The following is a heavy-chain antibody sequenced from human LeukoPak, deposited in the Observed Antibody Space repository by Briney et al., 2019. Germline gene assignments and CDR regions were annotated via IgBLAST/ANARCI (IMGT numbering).Heavy chain of an antibody. J-gene: IGHJ4*02. CDR2: IYYSRNS. CDR1: GGSVSSSNYY. V-gene: IGHV4-39*07. D-gene: IGHD6-19*01. Sequence: PSETLSLTCTVSGGSVSSSNYYWGWIRQPPGKELEWIGSIYYSRNSYYNPSLKSRVTISVDSSKNQFSLKLSSVTAADTAVYYCARGVVAVAGRVFDYWGQGTLVTVSS. CDR3: ARGVVAVAGRVFDY.